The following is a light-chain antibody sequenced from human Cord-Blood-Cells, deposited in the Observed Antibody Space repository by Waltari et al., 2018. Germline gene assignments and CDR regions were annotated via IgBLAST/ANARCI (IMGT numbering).Light chain of an antibody. CDR3: SSYAGSNSYV. V-gene: IGLV2-8*01. CDR1: RSDVRGYNY. J-gene: IGLJ1*01. CDR2: EVS. Sequence: QSALTPPPSAPGSPRQSVTIPCTGTRSDVRGYNYVSWYHQHPGKAPKLMSYEVSTPPPGVPDRFPGSKSGNTASLTISGLQAEDEADYYCSSYAGSNSYVFGTGTKVTVL.